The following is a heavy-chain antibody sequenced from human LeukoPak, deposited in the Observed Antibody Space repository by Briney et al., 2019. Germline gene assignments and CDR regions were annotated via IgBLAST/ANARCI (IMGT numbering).Heavy chain of an antibody. Sequence: GGSLRLPCVASGFTFDDYAMHWVRQAPGKGLEWVSGITWHSENIDYADSVKGRFTISRDNAKNSLYLQMNSLRAEDTALYFCVAVPETDFWIGFYLDYWGQGTLVTVSS. J-gene: IGHJ4*02. CDR2: ITWHSENI. CDR3: VAVPETDFWIGFYLDY. CDR1: GFTFDDYA. V-gene: IGHV3-9*01. D-gene: IGHD3-3*01.